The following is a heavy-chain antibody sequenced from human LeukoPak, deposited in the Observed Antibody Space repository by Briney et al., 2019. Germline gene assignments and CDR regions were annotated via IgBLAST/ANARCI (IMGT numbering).Heavy chain of an antibody. J-gene: IGHJ4*02. CDR1: GFTFSSYA. CDR2: ISGSGGST. V-gene: IGHV3-23*01. Sequence: GGSLRLSCAASGFTFSSYAMSWVRQAPGKGLEWVSAISGSGGSTYYADSVKGRFTISRDHSKNTLHLRMNSLRAEDTAVYYCASDSFDSSDFYFDYWGQGTLVTVSS. D-gene: IGHD3-22*01. CDR3: ASDSFDSSDFYFDY.